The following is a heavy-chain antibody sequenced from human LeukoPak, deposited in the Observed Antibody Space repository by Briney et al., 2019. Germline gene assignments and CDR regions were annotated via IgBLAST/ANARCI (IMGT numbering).Heavy chain of an antibody. CDR1: GFTFSSYA. J-gene: IGHJ4*02. CDR2: VNGSGAST. Sequence: PGGSLRLSCAASGFTFSSYAMSWVRQAPGKGLEWVSDVNGSGASTYYADSVKGRFTISRDNSKNTLYLQMNSLRAEDTAVYYCAKTGLAVAGTSRLWYFDYWGQGTLVTVSS. D-gene: IGHD6-19*01. CDR3: AKTGLAVAGTSRLWYFDY. V-gene: IGHV3-23*01.